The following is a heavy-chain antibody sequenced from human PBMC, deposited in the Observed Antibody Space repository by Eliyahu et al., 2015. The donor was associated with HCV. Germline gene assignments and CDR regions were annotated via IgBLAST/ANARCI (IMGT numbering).Heavy chain of an antibody. CDR1: GFTFSSYA. CDR3: ARDAASRFGELLSARNLHDY. D-gene: IGHD3-10*02. V-gene: IGHV3-30-3*01. Sequence: QVQLVESGGGVVQPGRSLRLSCAASGFTFSSYAMHWVRQAPGKGLEWVAVISYDGSNKYYADSVKGRFTISRDNSKNTLYLQMNSLRAEDTAVYYCARDAASRFGELLSARNLHDYWGQGTLVTVSS. J-gene: IGHJ4*02. CDR2: ISYDGSNK.